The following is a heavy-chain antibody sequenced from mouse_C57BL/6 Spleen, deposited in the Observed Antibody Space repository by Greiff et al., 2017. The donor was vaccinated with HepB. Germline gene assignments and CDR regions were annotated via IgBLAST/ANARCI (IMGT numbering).Heavy chain of an antibody. Sequence: VQLQQSGPELVKPGASVKISCKASGYAFSSSWMNWVKQRPGKGLEWIGRIYPGDGDTNYNGKFKGKATLTADKSSSTAYMQLSSLTSEDSAVYFCARRSNYEGFYFDYWGQGTTLTVSS. CDR3: ARRSNYEGFYFDY. D-gene: IGHD2-5*01. J-gene: IGHJ2*01. CDR1: GYAFSSSW. V-gene: IGHV1-82*01. CDR2: IYPGDGDT.